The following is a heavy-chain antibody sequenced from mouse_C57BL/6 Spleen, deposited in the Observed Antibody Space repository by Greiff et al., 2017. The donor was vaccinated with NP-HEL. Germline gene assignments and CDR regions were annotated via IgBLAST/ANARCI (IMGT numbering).Heavy chain of an antibody. CDR1: GYTFTSYW. J-gene: IGHJ2*01. CDR2: IYPGSGST. CDR3: ARKGDYYGSSYPDY. V-gene: IGHV1-55*01. D-gene: IGHD1-1*01. Sequence: VQLQQPGAELVKPGASVKMSCKASGYTFTSYWITWVKQRPGQGLEWIGDIYPGSGSTNYNEKFKSKATLTVDTSSSTAYMQLSSLTSEDSAVYYCARKGDYYGSSYPDYWGQGTTLTVSS.